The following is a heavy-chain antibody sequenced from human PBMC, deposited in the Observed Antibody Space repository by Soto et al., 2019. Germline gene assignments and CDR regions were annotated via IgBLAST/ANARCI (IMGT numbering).Heavy chain of an antibody. J-gene: IGHJ6*02. D-gene: IGHD2-2*01. CDR3: TRGGTTLPLDV. CDR1: GYSFTNYW. V-gene: IGHV5-10-1*01. CDR2: IDPTDSHP. Sequence: PGESLKISCEASGYSFTNYWINWVRQMPGKGLEWMGRIDPTDSHPNYSPSFQGHVTVSVDRPISTAYLQWSSLKASDSAVYYCTRGGTTLPLDVWGQGTTVTVSS.